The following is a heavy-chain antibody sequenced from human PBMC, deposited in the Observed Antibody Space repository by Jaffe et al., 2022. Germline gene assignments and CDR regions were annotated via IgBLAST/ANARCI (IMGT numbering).Heavy chain of an antibody. D-gene: IGHD3-3*01. V-gene: IGHV1-3*01. J-gene: IGHJ4*02. CDR2: INAGNGNT. CDR3: ARRTLEWLTNYYFDY. Sequence: QVQLVQSGAEVKKPGASVKVSCKASGYTFTSYAMHWVRQAPGQRLEWMGWINAGNGNTKYSQKFQGRVTITRDTSASTAYMELSSLRSEDTAVYYCARRTLEWLTNYYFDYWGQGTLVTVSS. CDR1: GYTFTSYA.